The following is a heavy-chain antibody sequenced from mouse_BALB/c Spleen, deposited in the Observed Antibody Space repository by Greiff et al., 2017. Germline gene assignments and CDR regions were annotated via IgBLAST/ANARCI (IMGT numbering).Heavy chain of an antibody. CDR1: GFTFTDYY. CDR3: ARGDTLYYYAMDY. D-gene: IGHD2-3*01. Sequence: EVKVEESGGGLVQPGGSLRLSCATSGFTFTDYYMSWVRQPPGKALEWLGFIRNKANGYTTEYSASVKGRFTISRDNSQSILYLQMNTLRAEDSATYYCARGDTLYYYAMDYWGQGTSVTVSS. J-gene: IGHJ4*01. CDR2: IRNKANGYTT. V-gene: IGHV7-3*02.